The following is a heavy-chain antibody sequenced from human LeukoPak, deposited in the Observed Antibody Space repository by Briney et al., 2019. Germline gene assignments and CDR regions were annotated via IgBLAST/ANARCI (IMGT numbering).Heavy chain of an antibody. D-gene: IGHD6-19*01. V-gene: IGHV3-11*06. Sequence: GSLRLPCAASGFTFSDYYMSWIRQAPGKGLEWVSYISRSSRYANYADSVRGRFTISRDNAKNSLYLQMNSLRAEDTAVYYCARALYSSGWYNDDYWGQGTLVTVSS. CDR2: ISRSSRYA. J-gene: IGHJ4*02. CDR1: GFTFSDYY. CDR3: ARALYSSGWYNDDY.